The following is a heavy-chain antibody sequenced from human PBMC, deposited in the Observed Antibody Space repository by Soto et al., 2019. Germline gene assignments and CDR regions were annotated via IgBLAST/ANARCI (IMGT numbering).Heavy chain of an antibody. Sequence: SETLSLTCTVSGGSISSSTYYWGWIRQSPGKGLEWIGTIDYSGSTYYNPSLKSRVTISVDTSKNQFSLRLSSVTAADTAVYYCARAPLGYYFNYWAQGTLVTVSS. CDR3: ARAPLGYYFNY. CDR1: GGSISSSTYY. CDR2: IDYSGST. V-gene: IGHV4-39*01. J-gene: IGHJ4*02.